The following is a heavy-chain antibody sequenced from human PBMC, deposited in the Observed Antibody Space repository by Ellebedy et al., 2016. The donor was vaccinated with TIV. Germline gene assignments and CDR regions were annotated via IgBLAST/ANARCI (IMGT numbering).Heavy chain of an antibody. CDR1: GFTFSDFV. D-gene: IGHD6-19*01. CDR2: ISVDGRAV. J-gene: IGHJ3*02. V-gene: IGHV3-30*03. CDR3: VRGWYSSGHCDVFAM. Sequence: GGSLRLSXVVFGFTFSDFVMHWVRQDPGKGLDWVAGISVDGRAVHYPDSVKGRFTISRDNAQNTVYLQMNSLRLEDTAVYYCVRGWYSSGHCDVFAMWGQGTIVTVSS.